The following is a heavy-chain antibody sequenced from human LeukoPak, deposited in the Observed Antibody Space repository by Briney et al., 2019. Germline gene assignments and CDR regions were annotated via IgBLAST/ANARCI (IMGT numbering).Heavy chain of an antibody. V-gene: IGHV3-7*04. J-gene: IGHJ4*02. CDR2: IKEDGSAK. Sequence: PGGSLRLSCAASGFTFSSYEMNWVRQAPGKGLEWVANIKEDGSAKHYVDSVKGRFTISRDNAKNSLYLQMNSLRAEDTAVYYCGRVNYGDYRWGQGTLVTVSS. CDR1: GFTFSSYE. D-gene: IGHD4-17*01. CDR3: GRVNYGDYR.